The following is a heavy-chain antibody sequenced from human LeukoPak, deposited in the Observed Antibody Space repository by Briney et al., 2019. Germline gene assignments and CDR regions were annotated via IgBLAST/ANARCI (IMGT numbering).Heavy chain of an antibody. D-gene: IGHD3-9*01. Sequence: GGSLRLSCEASGFTFNTFRMTWIRQAPGKGLEWLANINQDGDEKYYVDSVKGRFTISRDNVKNSLYLQMNTLRVEDTAVYYCTRDLMDYDVSTGLHHYYMDVWGQGTTVTVSS. V-gene: IGHV3-7*01. CDR1: GFTFNTFR. CDR2: INQDGDEK. J-gene: IGHJ6*02. CDR3: TRDLMDYDVSTGLHHYYMDV.